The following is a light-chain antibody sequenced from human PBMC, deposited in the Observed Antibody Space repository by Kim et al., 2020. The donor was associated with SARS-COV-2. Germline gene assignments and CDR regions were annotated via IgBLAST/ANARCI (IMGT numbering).Light chain of an antibody. J-gene: IGLJ3*02. CDR1: RSNIGASYD. Sequence: VTSSCTGSRSNIGASYDVHWYQELRGTAPKLLIYGNSNRPSGVPDRFSGSKSGASASLAITGLQAEDEADYYCQSYDSSLSGSWVFGGGTQLTVL. V-gene: IGLV1-40*01. CDR3: QSYDSSLSGSWV. CDR2: GNS.